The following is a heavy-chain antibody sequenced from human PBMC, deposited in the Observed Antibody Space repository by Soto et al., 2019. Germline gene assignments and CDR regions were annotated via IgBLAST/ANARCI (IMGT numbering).Heavy chain of an antibody. D-gene: IGHD6-13*01. CDR3: AKDEGPGIAAAGLDY. Sequence: PGGSLRLSCAASGFTFDDYAMHWVRQAPGKGLEWVSGISWNSGSIGYADSVKGRFTISRDNAKNSLYLQMNSLRAEDTALYCCAKDEGPGIAAAGLDYWGQGTLVTVSS. CDR2: ISWNSGSI. CDR1: GFTFDDYA. J-gene: IGHJ4*02. V-gene: IGHV3-9*01.